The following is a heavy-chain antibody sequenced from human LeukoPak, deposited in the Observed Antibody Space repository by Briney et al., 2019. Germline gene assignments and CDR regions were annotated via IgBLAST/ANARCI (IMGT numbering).Heavy chain of an antibody. CDR2: MNPNSGGT. D-gene: IGHD1-7*01. Sequence: ASVKVSCKASGYTFTSYDINWVRQATGQGLEWMGWMNPNSGGTNYAQKFRGRVTMTRDTSISTAYMELSRLRSDDTAVYYCAQRGGTTNFDYWGQGTLVTVSS. J-gene: IGHJ4*02. V-gene: IGHV1-2*02. CDR1: GYTFTSYD. CDR3: AQRGGTTNFDY.